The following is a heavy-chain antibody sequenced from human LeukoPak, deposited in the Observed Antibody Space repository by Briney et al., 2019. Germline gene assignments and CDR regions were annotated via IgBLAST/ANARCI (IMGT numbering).Heavy chain of an antibody. CDR3: ARSVYDSSGYYLDY. CDR1: GFTFSSYA. Sequence: PGRSLRLSCAASGFTFSSYAMHWVRQAPGKGLEWVAVISYDGSNKYYADSVKGRFTISRDNSKNTLYLQMNSLRAEDTAVYYCARSVYDSSGYYLDYWGQGTLVTVSS. CDR2: ISYDGSNK. J-gene: IGHJ4*02. V-gene: IGHV3-30-3*01. D-gene: IGHD3-22*01.